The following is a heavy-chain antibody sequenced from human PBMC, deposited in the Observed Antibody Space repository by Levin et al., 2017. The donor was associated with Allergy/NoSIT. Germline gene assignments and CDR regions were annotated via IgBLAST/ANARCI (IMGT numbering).Heavy chain of an antibody. CDR3: ARYCSSTSCFSVGSFDY. V-gene: IGHV3-48*01. D-gene: IGHD2-2*01. Sequence: GGSLRLSCAASGFTFSSYSMNWVRQAPGKGLEWVSYISSSSSTIYYADSVKGRFTISRDNAKNSLYLQMNSLRAEDTAVYYCARYCSSTSCFSVGSFDYWGQGTLVTVSS. CDR1: GFTFSSYS. CDR2: ISSSSSTI. J-gene: IGHJ4*02.